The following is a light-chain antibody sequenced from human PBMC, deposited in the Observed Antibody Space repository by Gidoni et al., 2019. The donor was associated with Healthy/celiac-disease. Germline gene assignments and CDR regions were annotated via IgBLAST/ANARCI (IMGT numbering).Light chain of an antibody. J-gene: IGKJ1*01. V-gene: IGKV1-39*01. CDR1: QSISSY. CDR2: AAS. CDR3: KRSYSTRRT. Sequence: DIQMTKSPSSLSASVGDRVTITCRASQSISSYLNWYQQKTGKAPKLLIYAASSLQSGVPSRFSRSGSGTEFTLTISSLRPGDVATYYYKRSYSTRRTFGQGTKVEIK.